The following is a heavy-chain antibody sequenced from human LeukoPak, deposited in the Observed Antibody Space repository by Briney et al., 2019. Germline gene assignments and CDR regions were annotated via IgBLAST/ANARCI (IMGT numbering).Heavy chain of an antibody. J-gene: IGHJ3*02. Sequence: PGGSLRLSCSASGFTFSSYAMHWVRQAPGKGLEYVSAISSNGGSTYYADSVKGRFTISRDNPKNTLYLQMSSLRAEDTAVYYCVKDGGAGTDAFDIWGQGTMVTVSS. V-gene: IGHV3-64D*06. D-gene: IGHD6-19*01. CDR1: GFTFSSYA. CDR2: ISSNGGST. CDR3: VKDGGAGTDAFDI.